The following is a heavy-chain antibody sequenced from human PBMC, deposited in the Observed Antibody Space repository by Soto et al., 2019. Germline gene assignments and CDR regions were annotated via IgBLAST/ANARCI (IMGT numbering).Heavy chain of an antibody. V-gene: IGHV1-69*13. D-gene: IGHD6-13*01. Sequence: SVKVSCKASGGTFSSYAISWVRQAPGQGLEWMGGIIPIFGTADYAQKFQGRVTITADESTSTAYMELSSLRSEDTAVYYCARAQPGLAASCDYWGQGTLVTVSS. CDR2: IIPIFGTA. J-gene: IGHJ4*02. CDR1: GGTFSSYA. CDR3: ARAQPGLAASCDY.